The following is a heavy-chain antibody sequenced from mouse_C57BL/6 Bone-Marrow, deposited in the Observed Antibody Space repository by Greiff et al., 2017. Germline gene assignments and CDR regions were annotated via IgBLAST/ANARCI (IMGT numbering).Heavy chain of an antibody. CDR2: ISSGGDYI. D-gene: IGHD2-3*01. CDR1: GCTFSSYA. J-gene: IGHJ4*01. CDR3: TREDGYYEGNAMDY. Sequence: EVQVVESGEGLVKPGGSLKLSCAASGCTFSSYAMSWVRQTPEKRLEWVAYISSGGDYIYYAATVKGRFTISRDNARNTLYLQMSSLKSEDTAMYYCTREDGYYEGNAMDYWGQGTSVTVSS. V-gene: IGHV5-9-1*02.